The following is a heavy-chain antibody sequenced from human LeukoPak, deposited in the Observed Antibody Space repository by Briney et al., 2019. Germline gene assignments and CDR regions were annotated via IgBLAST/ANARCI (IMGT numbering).Heavy chain of an antibody. CDR3: ASLTYYFDSSGYYPGYFQH. J-gene: IGHJ1*01. D-gene: IGHD3-22*01. CDR2: IYSGGST. V-gene: IGHV3-53*01. Sequence: AGGSLRLSCAASGFTVSSNYMTWVRQAPGKGLEWVSVIYSGGSTYYADSVKGRFTISRDNAENSLYLQMNSLRAEDTAVYYCASLTYYFDSSGYYPGYFQHWGQGTLVTVSS. CDR1: GFTVSSNY.